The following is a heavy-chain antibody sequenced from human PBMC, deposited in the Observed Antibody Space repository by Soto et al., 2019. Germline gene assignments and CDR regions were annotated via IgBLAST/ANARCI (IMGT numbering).Heavy chain of an antibody. CDR3: AKEGGAP. Sequence: QVQLVESGGGVVQPGRSLRLSCAASGFTFSSYGMHWVRQAPGKGLEWVAVISYDGSNKYYADSVKGRFTISRDNSKNTLYMQRNSLGAEDTAVYYCAKEGGAPWGQGTLVTVSS. CDR2: ISYDGSNK. V-gene: IGHV3-30*18. D-gene: IGHD1-26*01. CDR1: GFTFSSYG. J-gene: IGHJ5*02.